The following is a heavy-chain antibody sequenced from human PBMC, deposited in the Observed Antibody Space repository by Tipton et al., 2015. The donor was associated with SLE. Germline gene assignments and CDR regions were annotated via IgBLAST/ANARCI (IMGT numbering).Heavy chain of an antibody. Sequence: SLRLSCAASGFTFSNYAMSWVRQAPGKGLAWVTTISGGGGTANYADSVRAQFTVSRDNSKSTLYLQMNSLRAEDPAVYFCAKDGEYSSGWYRDCDLWGRGTLVTVSS. CDR1: GFTFSNYA. V-gene: IGHV3-23*01. D-gene: IGHD6-19*01. CDR2: ISGGGGTA. J-gene: IGHJ2*01. CDR3: AKDGEYSSGWYRDCDL.